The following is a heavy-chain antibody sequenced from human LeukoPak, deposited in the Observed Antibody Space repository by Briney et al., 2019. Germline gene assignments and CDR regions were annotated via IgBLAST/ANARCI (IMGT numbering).Heavy chain of an antibody. CDR1: GGSFSSYY. D-gene: IGHD2-15*01. V-gene: IGHV4-59*08. CDR2: IYYSGST. Sequence: SETLSLTCTVSGGSFSSYYWSWIRQPPGKGLEWIGDIYYSGSTNYNPSLKSRVTISVDTSKNQFSLKLSSVTAADTAVYYCARSPPTYSSGGSCYYYGMDVWGQGTTVTVSS. J-gene: IGHJ6*02. CDR3: ARSPPTYSSGGSCYYYGMDV.